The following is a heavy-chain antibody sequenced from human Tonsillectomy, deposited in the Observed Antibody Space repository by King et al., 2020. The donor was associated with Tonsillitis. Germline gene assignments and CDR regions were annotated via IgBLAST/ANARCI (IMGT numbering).Heavy chain of an antibody. J-gene: IGHJ4*02. Sequence: VQLVESGGGLVQPGGSLRLSCAASGFTFNNYWMTWVRQAPGKGLEWVANIKEDGSEQYYVESLKGRFTISRDNAGNSLYLQMNSLRAEDTAVYYCAREVGYCDSLSCYAAFDYWGQGTLITVSS. V-gene: IGHV3-7*03. CDR2: IKEDGSEQ. CDR3: AREVGYCDSLSCYAAFDY. CDR1: GFTFNNYW. D-gene: IGHD2-2*01.